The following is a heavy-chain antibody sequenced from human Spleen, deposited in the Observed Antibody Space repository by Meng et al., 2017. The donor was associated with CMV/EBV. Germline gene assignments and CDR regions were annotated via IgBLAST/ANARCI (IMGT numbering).Heavy chain of an antibody. CDR1: GFTFSSYW. Sequence: GESLKISCAASGFTFSSYWMHWVRQAPGKGLVWVSRINSDGSSTSYADSVKGRFTISRDNAKNTLYLQMNSLRVEDTAVYYCAKNLKYYYDSSGHDPSAWWGQGTLVTVSS. CDR2: INSDGSST. D-gene: IGHD3-22*01. CDR3: AKNLKYYYDSSGHDPSAW. V-gene: IGHV3-74*01. J-gene: IGHJ4*02.